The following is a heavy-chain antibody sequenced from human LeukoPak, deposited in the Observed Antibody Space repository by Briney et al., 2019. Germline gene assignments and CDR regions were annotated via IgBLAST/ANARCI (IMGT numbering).Heavy chain of an antibody. V-gene: IGHV5-51*01. J-gene: IGHJ6*03. CDR3: ARRLWIGRVDYMDV. D-gene: IGHD3-10*01. CDR2: IYPGDSDT. Sequence: GESLKISCRGSGYSLSTYWIGWVRQMPGKGLEWMGIIYPGDSDTRYSPSFQGQVTISADKSISTAYLQWSSLKASDTAMYYCARRLWIGRVDYMDVWGKGTTVTVSS. CDR1: GYSLSTYW.